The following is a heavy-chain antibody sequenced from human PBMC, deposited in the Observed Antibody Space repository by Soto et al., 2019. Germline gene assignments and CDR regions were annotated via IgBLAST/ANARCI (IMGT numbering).Heavy chain of an antibody. CDR1: GYTFTSYG. CDR3: ARDRPDYDFLTGPNGFDP. D-gene: IGHD3-9*01. J-gene: IGHJ5*02. V-gene: IGHV1-18*01. CDR2: ISAYNGNT. Sequence: ASVKVSCKASGYTFTSYGISWARQAPGQGLEWMGWISAYNGNTNYAQKFQGIFTMTTDTSTSTAYMELRSLRFDDTAVYYCARDRPDYDFLTGPNGFDPWGQGTLVTVSS.